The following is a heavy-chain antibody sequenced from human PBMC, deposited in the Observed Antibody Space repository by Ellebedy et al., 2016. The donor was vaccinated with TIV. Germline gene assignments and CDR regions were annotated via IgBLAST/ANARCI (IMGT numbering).Heavy chain of an antibody. D-gene: IGHD4-17*01. V-gene: IGHV3-48*01. J-gene: IGHJ4*02. CDR2: ISSRSSTI. Sequence: GESLKISCAASGFTFSNYNMNWVRQAPGKGLEWISYISSRSSTIYYADSVKGRFTISRDNAKNSLYLQMDSLRAEDTAVYYCARAGTTTVKTVDYWGQGTLVTVSS. CDR3: ARAGTTTVKTVDY. CDR1: GFTFSNYN.